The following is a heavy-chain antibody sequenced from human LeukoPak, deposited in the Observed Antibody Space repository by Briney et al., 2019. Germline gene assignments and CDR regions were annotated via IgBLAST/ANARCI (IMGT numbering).Heavy chain of an antibody. D-gene: IGHD1-26*01. CDR1: GFSFSSYA. Sequence: PGRSLTLACAASGFSFSSYAMHWVRQAPGQGLGWEAVVSYDGSNNYYADSVEDRLTISRDNSKNTPYMQIHSLMASHPAVTFCARSRTFSGSYYFYYYMDVGGKRRTATASS. CDR3: ARSRTFSGSYYFYYYMDV. CDR2: VSYDGSNN. J-gene: IGHJ6*03. V-gene: IGHV3-30*04.